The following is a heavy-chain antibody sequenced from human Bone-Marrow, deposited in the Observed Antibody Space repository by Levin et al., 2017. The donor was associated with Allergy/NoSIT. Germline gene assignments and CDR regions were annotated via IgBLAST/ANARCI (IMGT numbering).Heavy chain of an antibody. J-gene: IGHJ3*02. CDR3: ARRDYDFWSGVDAFDI. Sequence: GESLKISCAASGFTFSSYAMHWVRQAPGKGLEWVAVISYDGSNKYYADSVKGRFTISRDNSKNTLYLQMNSLRAEDTAVYYCARRDYDFWSGVDAFDIWGQGTMVTVSS. CDR2: ISYDGSNK. V-gene: IGHV3-30*04. CDR1: GFTFSSYA. D-gene: IGHD3-3*01.